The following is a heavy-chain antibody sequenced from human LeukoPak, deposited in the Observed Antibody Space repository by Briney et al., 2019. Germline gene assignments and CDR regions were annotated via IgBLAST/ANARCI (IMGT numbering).Heavy chain of an antibody. J-gene: IGHJ4*02. CDR3: AKRSGYTTGWFFDF. CDR1: GFSFSSYA. D-gene: IGHD6-19*01. Sequence: PGGSRKLACAASGFSFSSYAMSCVRHAPGNVLEWDSSVSGSCDNTYYAESVKSRFTISRENSKNTLFLQMNSLRAEDTAVFYCAKRSGYTTGWFFDFWGQGTLVTVSS. V-gene: IGHV3-23*01. CDR2: VSGSCDNT.